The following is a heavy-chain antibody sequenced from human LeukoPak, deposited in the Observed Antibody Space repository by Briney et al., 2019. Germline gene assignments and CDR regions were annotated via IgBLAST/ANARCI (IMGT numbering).Heavy chain of an antibody. CDR2: IYYSGST. J-gene: IGHJ3*02. Sequence: SETLSLTCTVSGGSISSGGYYWSWIRQHPGKGLEWIGYIYYSGSTYYNPSLKSRVTISVDTSKNQFSLKLSSVTAADTAVYYCARVPPPYGDYDDAFDIWGQGTMVTVSS. CDR1: GGSISSGGYY. V-gene: IGHV4-31*03. CDR3: ARVPPPYGDYDDAFDI. D-gene: IGHD4-17*01.